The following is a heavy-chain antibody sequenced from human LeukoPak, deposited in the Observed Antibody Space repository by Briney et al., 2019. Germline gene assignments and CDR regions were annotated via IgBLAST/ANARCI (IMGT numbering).Heavy chain of an antibody. CDR3: AKASVVGNTYGY. J-gene: IGHJ4*02. V-gene: IGHV3-23*01. CDR2: ISGSGDTT. CDR1: GFTFSSYE. Sequence: GGPLRLSCAASGFTFSSYEMNGVRQAPGKGLEGVSDISGSGDTTYYADSVKGRFTISRDNSKKTLYLQMNSLRAEDTAVYYCAKASVVGNTYGYWGQGTLVTVSS. D-gene: IGHD1-26*01.